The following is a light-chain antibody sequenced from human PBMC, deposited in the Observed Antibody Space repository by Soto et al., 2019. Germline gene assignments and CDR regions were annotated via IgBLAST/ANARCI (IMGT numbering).Light chain of an antibody. V-gene: IGKV1-5*03. Sequence: DIQMTQSPSTLSASVGDRVTITCRASQSIGVWLAWYQQEPGTAPKLLIYKTSTLDSGVPLRFSGSGSGTEFTLTISSLQPDDFATYYCQQYINYFRTFGQGTKVDIK. J-gene: IGKJ1*01. CDR2: KTS. CDR3: QQYINYFRT. CDR1: QSIGVW.